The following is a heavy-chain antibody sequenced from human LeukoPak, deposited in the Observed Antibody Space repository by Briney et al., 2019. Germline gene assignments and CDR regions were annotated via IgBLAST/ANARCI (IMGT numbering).Heavy chain of an antibody. D-gene: IGHD5-18*01. J-gene: IGHJ4*02. CDR1: GFTFTSHG. V-gene: IGHV3-30*18. Sequence: PGGSLRLSCAASGFTFTSHGVHWVRQAPGKGLEWVAVISSDGRNRYYADSVKGRFTISRDNSKNTVYLELNSLRAEDTAVYYCAKDFTWGYNYEDYWGQGTLVTVSS. CDR2: ISSDGRNR. CDR3: AKDFTWGYNYEDY.